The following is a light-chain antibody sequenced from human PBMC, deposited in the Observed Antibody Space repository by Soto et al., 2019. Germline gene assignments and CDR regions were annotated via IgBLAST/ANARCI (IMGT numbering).Light chain of an antibody. J-gene: IGKJ4*01. CDR3: QQSYSTPDT. V-gene: IGKV1-39*01. CDR1: QSISSY. Sequence: DIQMTQSPSSLSASVGDRVTITCRASQSISSYLNGYQQKPGKAPKLLIYAASSLQSGVPSRFSGSGSGTDFTLTISSLQPEYFATYYCQQSYSTPDTVGGGTKVEIK. CDR2: AAS.